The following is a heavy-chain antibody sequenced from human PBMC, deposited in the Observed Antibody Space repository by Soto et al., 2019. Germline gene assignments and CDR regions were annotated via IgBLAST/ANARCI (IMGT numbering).Heavy chain of an antibody. J-gene: IGHJ4*02. V-gene: IGHV5-51*01. CDR2: VFPGDSES. CDR1: GYSFTTYC. Sequence: VESLTISCKPSGYSFTTYCIGWVLEMRGEGPECMGMVFPGDSESRYSPAFEGQVTISADKSITTGYLQWSSLKASDTPMYYCATVTSGFPDDWGQGTMVTVSS. D-gene: IGHD5-12*01. CDR3: ATVTSGFPDD.